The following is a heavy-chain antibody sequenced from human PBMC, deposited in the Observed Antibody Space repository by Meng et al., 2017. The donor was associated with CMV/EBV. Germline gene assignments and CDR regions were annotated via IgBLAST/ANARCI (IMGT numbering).Heavy chain of an antibody. Sequence: LTSYWIGWVRQMPGKGLEWMGIIYAGDSDTRYSPSFQGQVTISADKSISTAYLQWSSLKASDTAMYYCARQGEGIVVVPAAIWFNPWGQGTLVTVSS. D-gene: IGHD2-2*01. CDR3: ARQGEGIVVVPAAIWFNP. V-gene: IGHV5-51*01. CDR1: LTSYW. J-gene: IGHJ5*02. CDR2: IYAGDSDT.